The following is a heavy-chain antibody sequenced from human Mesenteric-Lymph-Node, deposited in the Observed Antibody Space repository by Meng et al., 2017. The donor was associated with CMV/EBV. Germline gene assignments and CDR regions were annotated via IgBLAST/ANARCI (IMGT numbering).Heavy chain of an antibody. CDR2: IYYTGST. J-gene: IGHJ5*02. CDR3: ARQGGDANWFDP. CDR1: GGSVSSGSYY. V-gene: IGHV4-61*01. D-gene: IGHD3-16*01. Sequence: SETLSLTCTVSGGSVSSGSYYWSWIRQPPGKGLEWIGYIYYTGSTDYNPSLKSRVTVSVDTSKNQFSLRLNSVTAADTAVYYCARQGGDANWFDPWGQGTLVTVSS.